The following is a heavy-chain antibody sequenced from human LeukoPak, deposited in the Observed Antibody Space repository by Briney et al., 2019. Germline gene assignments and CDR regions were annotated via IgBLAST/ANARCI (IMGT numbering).Heavy chain of an antibody. CDR1: GHTFTSYG. Sequence: GASVKVSCKASGHTFTSYGISWVRQAPGQGLEWMGWISAYNGNTNYAQKLQGRVTMTTDTSTSTAYMELRSLRSDDTAVYYCASLNCSTSCYSPYYYYGMDVWGQGTTVTVSS. CDR3: ASLNCSTSCYSPYYYYGMDV. CDR2: ISAYNGNT. D-gene: IGHD2-2*01. V-gene: IGHV1-18*01. J-gene: IGHJ6*02.